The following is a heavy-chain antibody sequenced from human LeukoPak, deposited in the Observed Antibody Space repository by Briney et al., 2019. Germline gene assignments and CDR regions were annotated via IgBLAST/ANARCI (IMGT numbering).Heavy chain of an antibody. J-gene: IGHJ3*02. D-gene: IGHD3-16*02. Sequence: GGSLRLSCAASGFNFNDVWMSWVRQAPGKGLEWVGRMKSKGAGGTTDYAAPVKGRFSISRDDSKNTLYLQMNTLKTEDTAVYYCTTYNRFDAFDIWGQGTMVTVSS. CDR2: MKSKGAGGTT. CDR3: TTYNRFDAFDI. CDR1: GFNFNDVW. V-gene: IGHV3-15*01.